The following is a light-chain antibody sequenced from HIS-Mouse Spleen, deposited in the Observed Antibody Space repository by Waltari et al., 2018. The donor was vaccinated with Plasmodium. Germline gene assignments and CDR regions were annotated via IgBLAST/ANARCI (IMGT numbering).Light chain of an antibody. V-gene: IGLV3-25*03. Sequence: SYELTQPPSVSVSPGQTARITCSGDALPKQYAYWYQQKPGQAPVLVIYKDSERPSGIHERFYGSSSGTTVTLTISGVQAEDEADYYCQSADSSGTYRVFGGGTKLTVL. CDR1: ALPKQY. CDR3: QSADSSGTYRV. J-gene: IGLJ2*01. CDR2: KDS.